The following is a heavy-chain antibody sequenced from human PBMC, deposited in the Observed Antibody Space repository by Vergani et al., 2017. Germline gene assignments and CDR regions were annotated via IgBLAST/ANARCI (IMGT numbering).Heavy chain of an antibody. D-gene: IGHD6-6*01. Sequence: QVQLVQSGAEVKKPGASVKVSCKASGYTFTSYYMHWVRQAPGQGLEWMGIINPSGGSTSYAQKFQGRVTMTRDTSTSTVYMELSSLRSEDTAVYYCARDVAARPGYYYYYMDVWGKGTTVTVSS. V-gene: IGHV1-46*01. CDR1: GYTFTSYY. CDR3: ARDVAARPGYYYYYMDV. J-gene: IGHJ6*03. CDR2: INPSGGST.